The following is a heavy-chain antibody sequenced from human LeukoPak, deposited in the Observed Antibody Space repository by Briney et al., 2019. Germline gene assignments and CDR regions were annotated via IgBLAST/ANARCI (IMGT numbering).Heavy chain of an antibody. V-gene: IGHV4-39*01. D-gene: IGHD3-10*01. J-gene: IGHJ4*02. CDR1: GGSISSSSYY. CDR2: IYYSGST. Sequence: PSETLSLTCTVSGGSISSSSYYWGWIRQPPGKGLEWIGSIYYSGSTYYNPSLKSRVTISVDTSKNQFSLKLSSVTAADTAVYYCARCGYYYGEFDYWGQGTLVTVSS. CDR3: ARCGYYYGEFDY.